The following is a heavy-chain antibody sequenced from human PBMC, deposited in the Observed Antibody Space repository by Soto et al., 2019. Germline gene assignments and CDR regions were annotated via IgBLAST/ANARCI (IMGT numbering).Heavy chain of an antibody. Sequence: EVQLLESGGGLVQPGGSLRLSCAASGFTFSSYAMSWVRQAPGKGLEWVSAISGSGGSTYYADSVKGRFTISRDNSKNTLYLQMNSLRAENTAAYYCAKGLATRGDYYYHYGMDVWGQGTTVTVSS. CDR3: AKGLATRGDYYYHYGMDV. CDR1: GFTFSSYA. CDR2: ISGSGGST. J-gene: IGHJ6*02. V-gene: IGHV3-23*01. D-gene: IGHD5-12*01.